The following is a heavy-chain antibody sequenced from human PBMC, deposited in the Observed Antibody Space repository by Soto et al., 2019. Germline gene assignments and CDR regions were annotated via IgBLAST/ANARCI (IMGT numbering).Heavy chain of an antibody. CDR2: IGVGGGDR. J-gene: IGHJ4*02. CDR3: ARVRFGELV. Sequence: EVQLLESGGGLVQPGGSLRLSCAASGFTFSSYAMSWVRQAPGKGLEWVSIIGVGGGDRYYPESVKGRFTISRDNSRDTLYLEMNGLRDEDTAVYYCARVRFGELVWGQGNLVTVSS. CDR1: GFTFSSYA. D-gene: IGHD3-10*01. V-gene: IGHV3-23*01.